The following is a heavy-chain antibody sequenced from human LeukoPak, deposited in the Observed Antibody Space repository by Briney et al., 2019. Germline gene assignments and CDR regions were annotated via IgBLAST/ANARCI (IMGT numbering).Heavy chain of an antibody. CDR2: IYYSGST. Sequence: PSETLSLTCTVSGGSISSYYWSWIRQPPGKGLEWSGYIYYSGSTNYNPSLKSRVTISVDTSKNQFSLKLSSVTAADTAVYYCARALRNYSNYLFDYWGQGTLVTVSS. J-gene: IGHJ4*02. D-gene: IGHD4-11*01. CDR1: GGSISSYY. V-gene: IGHV4-59*01. CDR3: ARALRNYSNYLFDY.